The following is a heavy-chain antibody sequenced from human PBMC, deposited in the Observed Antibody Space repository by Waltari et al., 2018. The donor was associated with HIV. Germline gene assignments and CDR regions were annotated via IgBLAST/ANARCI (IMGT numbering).Heavy chain of an antibody. CDR1: GFTFSSYW. Sequence: EVQLVESGGGLVQPGGSLRLSCAASGFTFSSYWMSWVRQAPGKGLEWVANIKQDGSEKYYVDSVKGRFTISRDNAKNSLYLQMNSLRAEDTAVYYCARDDAQLGYYYYGMDVWGQGTTVTVSS. J-gene: IGHJ6*02. V-gene: IGHV3-7*01. CDR3: ARDDAQLGYYYYGMDV. CDR2: IKQDGSEK. D-gene: IGHD2-2*01.